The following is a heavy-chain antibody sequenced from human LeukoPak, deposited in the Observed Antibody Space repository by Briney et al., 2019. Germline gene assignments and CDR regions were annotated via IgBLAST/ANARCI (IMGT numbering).Heavy chain of an antibody. CDR2: ISSSGSTT. CDR1: GFTFSSYE. CDR3: ARESGYSYGCFDY. J-gene: IGHJ4*02. D-gene: IGHD5-18*01. V-gene: IGHV3-48*03. Sequence: GGSLRLSCAASGFTFSSYEMNWVRQAPGKGLEWVSYISSSGSTTYYADSVKGRFTISRDNARNSLYLQMNSLRAEDTAVYYCARESGYSYGCFDYWGQGTLVTVSS.